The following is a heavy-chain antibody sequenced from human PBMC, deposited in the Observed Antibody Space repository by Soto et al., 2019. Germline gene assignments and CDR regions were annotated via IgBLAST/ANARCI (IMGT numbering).Heavy chain of an antibody. D-gene: IGHD1-1*01. V-gene: IGHV4-4*02. J-gene: IGHJ5*01. CDR1: GAPVGAPDG. CDR3: ARVRQGCSANNCYFDP. Sequence: QVHLQESGPGLVAPSGTLSLTATFSGAPVGAPDGWNWFRQSQARERRGIAEVHISGHSNYNPSLRSRVSVSIDSSKNQFYLNLNSVTAADTAIYYCARVRQGCSANNCYFDPWGQGTQVTISS. CDR2: VHISGHS.